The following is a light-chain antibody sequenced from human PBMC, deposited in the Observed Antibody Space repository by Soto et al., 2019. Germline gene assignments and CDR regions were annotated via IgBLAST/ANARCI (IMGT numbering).Light chain of an antibody. CDR1: QSVSSSY. Sequence: IVLTQSPGTLSLSPGERATLSCRASQSVSSSYLAWYQQKPGQAPRLLIYGASSRATGIPDRFSGSGSGTDFTLTISRLEFDDFAVYYCEQYNHSPQWTFGQGSKVDIK. CDR2: GAS. J-gene: IGKJ1*01. CDR3: EQYNHSPQWT. V-gene: IGKV3-20*01.